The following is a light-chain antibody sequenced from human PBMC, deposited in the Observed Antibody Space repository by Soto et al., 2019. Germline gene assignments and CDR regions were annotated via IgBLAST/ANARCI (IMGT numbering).Light chain of an antibody. Sequence: DIQMTHSPSSLSASVGDRVTITCRASQGISNYLAWYQQKPGTVPKLLISAASTLQTGVPSRLSGGGSGTEFTLTISSLQPDDFATYYCQQYNSYRTFGQGTRLEIK. J-gene: IGKJ5*01. CDR3: QQYNSYRT. V-gene: IGKV1-27*01. CDR2: AAS. CDR1: QGISNY.